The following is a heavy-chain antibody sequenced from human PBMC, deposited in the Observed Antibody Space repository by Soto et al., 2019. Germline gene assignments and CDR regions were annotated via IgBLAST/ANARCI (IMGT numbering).Heavy chain of an antibody. Sequence: ASVKVSCKASGYTFTSYGIGWVRQAPGQGLEWMGWISAYNGNTNYAQKLQGRVTMTTDTSTSTAYMELRSLRSDDTAVYYCAIDITIFGVVTPGYYYGMDVWGQGTTVTVSS. V-gene: IGHV1-18*04. CDR2: ISAYNGNT. CDR1: GYTFTSYG. D-gene: IGHD3-3*01. J-gene: IGHJ6*02. CDR3: AIDITIFGVVTPGYYYGMDV.